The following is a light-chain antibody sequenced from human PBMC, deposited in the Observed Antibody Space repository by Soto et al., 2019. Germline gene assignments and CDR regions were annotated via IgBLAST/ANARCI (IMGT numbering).Light chain of an antibody. CDR3: QHYNSFPWT. Sequence: DIQMTQSPSTLSASVGDRVTITCRASQSIINWLGWYQQKPGKAPKLLIYKASSLESGVPSRFSGSGSGTDFTLTINRLQPDDFATYYCQHYNSFPWTLGQGTKVDIK. V-gene: IGKV1-5*03. CDR1: QSIINW. J-gene: IGKJ1*01. CDR2: KAS.